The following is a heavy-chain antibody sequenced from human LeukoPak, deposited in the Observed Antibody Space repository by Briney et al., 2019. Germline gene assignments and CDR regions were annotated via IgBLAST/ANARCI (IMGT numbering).Heavy chain of an antibody. CDR1: GFTFSSYA. CDR3: ARDKGGLQWPVRRGYYYYMDV. D-gene: IGHD4-11*01. J-gene: IGHJ6*03. Sequence: GGSLRLSCAASGFTFSSYAMSWVRQAPGKGLEWVSAISGSGGSTYYADSVKGRFTISRDNSKNTLYLQMNSLRAEDTAVYYCARDKGGLQWPVRRGYYYYMDVWGKGTTVTVSS. V-gene: IGHV3-23*01. CDR2: ISGSGGST.